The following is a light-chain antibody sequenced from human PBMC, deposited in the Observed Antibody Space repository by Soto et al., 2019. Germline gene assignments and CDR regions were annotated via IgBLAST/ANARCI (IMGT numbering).Light chain of an antibody. Sequence: EIVLTQSPDTLSLSPGERATLSCRASQNVRNNYLAWCQQRPGQPPRLLIYGASSRATGIPDRFSGSGSGTDFTLTINRLEPEDFAVYYCQHYGNSPTTFGQGTKLEIK. V-gene: IGKV3-20*01. CDR3: QHYGNSPTT. CDR2: GAS. J-gene: IGKJ2*01. CDR1: QNVRNNY.